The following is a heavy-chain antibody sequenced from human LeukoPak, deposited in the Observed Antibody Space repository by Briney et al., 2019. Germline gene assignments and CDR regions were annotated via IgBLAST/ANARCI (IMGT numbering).Heavy chain of an antibody. D-gene: IGHD3-10*01. CDR2: ISYDGSNK. Sequence: PGRSLRLSCAASGFTFSSYAMHWVRQAPGKGLEWVAVISYDGSNKYYADSVKGRFTISRDNSKNTLYLQMNSLRAKDTAVYYCARGGITMVRGVFVYWGQGTLVTVSS. J-gene: IGHJ4*02. CDR1: GFTFSSYA. CDR3: ARGGITMVRGVFVY. V-gene: IGHV3-30*04.